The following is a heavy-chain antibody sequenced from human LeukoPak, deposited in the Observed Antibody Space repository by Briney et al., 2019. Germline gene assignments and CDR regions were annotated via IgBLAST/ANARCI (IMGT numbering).Heavy chain of an antibody. D-gene: IGHD2-15*01. Sequence: PGGSLRLSCAASGFTFSSYWMSRVRQAPGKGLEWVANIKEDGSQEYYVDSVKGRFTISRDNAENSLYLQMNSLRAEDTAVYYCAKDRYCSGDWGQGTLVTVSS. CDR2: IKEDGSQE. CDR1: GFTFSSYW. V-gene: IGHV3-7*05. CDR3: AKDRYCSGD. J-gene: IGHJ4*02.